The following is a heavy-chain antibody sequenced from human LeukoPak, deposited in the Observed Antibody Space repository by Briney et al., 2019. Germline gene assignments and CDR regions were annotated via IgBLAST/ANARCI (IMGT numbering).Heavy chain of an antibody. CDR3: ARGSSWPLNWFDP. V-gene: IGHV1-69*05. Sequence: SVKVSCKASGGTFSSYAISWVRQAPGQGLEWMGRIIPIFGTANYAQKFQGRVTITTDESTSTAYMELSSLRSEGTAVYYCARGSSWPLNWFDPWGQGTLVTVSS. D-gene: IGHD6-13*01. CDR1: GGTFSSYA. CDR2: IIPIFGTA. J-gene: IGHJ5*02.